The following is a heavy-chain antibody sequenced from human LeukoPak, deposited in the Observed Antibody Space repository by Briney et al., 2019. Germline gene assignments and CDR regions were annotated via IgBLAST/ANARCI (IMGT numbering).Heavy chain of an antibody. CDR2: IYYSGST. D-gene: IGHD4-4*01. CDR3: ARVGPGEDSNRILYYYYYYGMDV. CDR1: GGSISSYY. Sequence: SETLSLTCTVSGGSISSYYWSWIRQPPGKGQEWIGYIYYSGSTNYNPSLKSRVTISVDTSKNQFSLKLSSVTAADTAVYYCARVGPGEDSNRILYYYYYYGMDVWGQGTTVTVYS. J-gene: IGHJ6*02. V-gene: IGHV4-59*01.